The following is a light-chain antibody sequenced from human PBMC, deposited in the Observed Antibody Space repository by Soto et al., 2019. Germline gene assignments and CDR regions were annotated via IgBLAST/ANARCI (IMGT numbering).Light chain of an antibody. CDR1: SSDVGGYNY. CDR3: SSFTSSTTLYV. CDR2: DVS. V-gene: IGLV2-14*01. Sequence: QSVLTQPASVSGSPGQSITISCSGTSSDVGGYNYVSWYQQHPGKAPKLMIYDVSHRPSGVSNRFSGSKSGNTASLTISGLQADDEADYYCSSFTSSTTLYVFGTGTKLTVL. J-gene: IGLJ1*01.